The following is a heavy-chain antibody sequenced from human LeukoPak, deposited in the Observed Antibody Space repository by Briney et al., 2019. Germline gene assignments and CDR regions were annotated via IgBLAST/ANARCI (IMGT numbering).Heavy chain of an antibody. J-gene: IGHJ6*02. D-gene: IGHD3-3*01. Sequence: GGSLRLSCAASGFTFSSYWMHWVRQAPGKGLVWVSRINSDGSSTSYADSVKGRFTISRDNAKNTLYLQMNSLRAEDTAVYYCARDIGDFWSGYYRDYYYGMDVWGQGTTVTVSS. CDR1: GFTFSSYW. CDR3: ARDIGDFWSGYYRDYYYGMDV. V-gene: IGHV3-74*01. CDR2: INSDGSST.